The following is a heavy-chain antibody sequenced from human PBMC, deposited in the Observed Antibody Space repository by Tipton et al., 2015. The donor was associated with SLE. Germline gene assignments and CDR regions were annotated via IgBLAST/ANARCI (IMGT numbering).Heavy chain of an antibody. Sequence: TLSLTCTVSDDSISGSYYWSWIRQPAGKGLEWIGRISSTGITNYNPSLKSRVAISIDTSKKQFSLRLSSVTAADTAVYYCARAQGYFEWFFVDYWGQGTLATVSS. D-gene: IGHD3-9*01. CDR1: DDSISGSYY. CDR3: ARAQGYFEWFFVDY. J-gene: IGHJ4*02. CDR2: ISSTGIT. V-gene: IGHV4-61*02.